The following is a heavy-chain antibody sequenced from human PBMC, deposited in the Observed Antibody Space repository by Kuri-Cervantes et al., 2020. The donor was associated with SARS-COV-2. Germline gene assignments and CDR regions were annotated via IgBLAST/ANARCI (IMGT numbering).Heavy chain of an antibody. CDR3: ARGYYSHFDY. CDR1: GYTFITYG. D-gene: IGHD1-26*01. CDR2: ISVRNRNT. V-gene: IGHV1-18*04. J-gene: IGHJ4*02. Sequence: ASVKVSCKASGYTFITYGISWVRQAPGQGLEWLGWISVRNRNTDYAQKVQGRATMTTDTSTSTAYMELRSLRSDDTAVYFCARGYYSHFDYWGQGTLVTVSS.